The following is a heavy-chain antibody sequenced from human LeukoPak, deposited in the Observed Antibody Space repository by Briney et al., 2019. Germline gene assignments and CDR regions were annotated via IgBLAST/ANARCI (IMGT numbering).Heavy chain of an antibody. D-gene: IGHD5-24*01. Sequence: GTSVSVSCKASGYTFTNYGISWVRQAPGQGLEWMGWISAYNGNTNYAQKLQGRVTMTTDTSTSTGYMGLRSLRSDDTAVYYCARGRDGYNPTADYWGQGTLVTVSS. V-gene: IGHV1-18*01. CDR1: GYTFTNYG. J-gene: IGHJ4*02. CDR3: ARGRDGYNPTADY. CDR2: ISAYNGNT.